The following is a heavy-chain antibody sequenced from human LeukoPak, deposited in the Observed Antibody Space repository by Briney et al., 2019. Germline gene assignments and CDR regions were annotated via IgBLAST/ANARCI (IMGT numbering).Heavy chain of an antibody. J-gene: IGHJ6*03. D-gene: IGHD1-26*01. CDR2: ITSSSSYI. Sequence: GGSLRLSCAGSGFTFSSYEMNWVRQAPGKRLEWVSSITSSSSYIYYADSVKGRFTISRDNAKNSLYLQMNSLRAEDTAVYYCARDPYSGRYGDYYYYMDVWGKGTTLTISS. V-gene: IGHV3-21*01. CDR1: GFTFSSYE. CDR3: ARDPYSGRYGDYYYYMDV.